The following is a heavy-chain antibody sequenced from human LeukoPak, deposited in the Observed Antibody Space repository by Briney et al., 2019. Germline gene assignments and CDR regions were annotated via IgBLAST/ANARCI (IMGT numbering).Heavy chain of an antibody. V-gene: IGHV1-46*01. CDR3: ARGLRSGGTCLFDY. Sequence: ASVKVSCKASGYIFTTYYIHWVRQAPGQGLQWMGTINPSGGTTTYAQKFQGRVTMTRDTSTSTVYMELSSLRSEDTAVYYCARGLRSGGTCLFDYWGQGTLVTVSS. CDR1: GYIFTTYY. CDR2: INPSGGTT. D-gene: IGHD2-15*01. J-gene: IGHJ4*02.